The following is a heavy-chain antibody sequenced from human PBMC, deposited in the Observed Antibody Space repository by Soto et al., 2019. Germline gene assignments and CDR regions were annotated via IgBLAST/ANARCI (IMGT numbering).Heavy chain of an antibody. CDR1: GGSVSSSYYY. CDR2: IYYSGRT. CDR3: ARGGYSGRLYYFDY. D-gene: IGHD2-15*01. Sequence: SETLSLTCFVSGGSVSSSYYYWSWIRQPPGKGLEWIGYIYYSGRTDYKSSLKSRVTISLDPSKNQVSLKLNSVTAADTAVYYCARGGYSGRLYYFDYWGQGTLVTVSS. J-gene: IGHJ4*02. V-gene: IGHV4-61*01.